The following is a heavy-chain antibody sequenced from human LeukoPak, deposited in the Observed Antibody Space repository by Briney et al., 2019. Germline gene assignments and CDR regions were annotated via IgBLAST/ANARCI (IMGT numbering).Heavy chain of an antibody. CDR2: LWYDGTNR. CDR3: ARGTGAKRYYFDL. CDR1: GFDLSNYG. J-gene: IGHJ4*02. V-gene: IGHV3-33*01. Sequence: GMSLRLSCETSGFDLSNYGMHWVRRAPGKGLEWVTVLWYDGTNRHSSDSVKGRISISRDTSENTVSLQINNVTVEDTAIYYCARGTGAKRYYFDLWGQGVLVTVSS.